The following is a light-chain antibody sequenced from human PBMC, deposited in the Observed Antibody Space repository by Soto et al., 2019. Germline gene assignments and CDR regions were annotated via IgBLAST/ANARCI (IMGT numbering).Light chain of an antibody. J-gene: IGKJ5*01. Sequence: EIVLTQSPGTLSLSPGERATLSCRATQSVSSNYLAWYQQKPGQAPRLLIYGASTRATDIPARFSGSGSETEFTLTISTLQSEDFAVYYCQQYNNWPPITFGQGTRLEIK. CDR1: QSVSSN. CDR2: GAS. CDR3: QQYNNWPPIT. V-gene: IGKV3-15*01.